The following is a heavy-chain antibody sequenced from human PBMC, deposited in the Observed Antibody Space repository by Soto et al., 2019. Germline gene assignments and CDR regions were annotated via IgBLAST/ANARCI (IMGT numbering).Heavy chain of an antibody. D-gene: IGHD1-26*01. CDR3: AGGGSYYAL. CDR1: GNTDTIYF. J-gene: IGHJ4*02. V-gene: IGHV1-2*02. CDR2: INSVSGGT. Sequence: QLVQSGAEVKQPGAAVRVSCKASGNTDTIYFIHWLRLAPGQGLEWLGWINSVSGGTNYAHKFLGRVTMTRDRSTTTAFMELRGLRSDDTAVYYCAGGGSYYALWGQGTLVTVSS.